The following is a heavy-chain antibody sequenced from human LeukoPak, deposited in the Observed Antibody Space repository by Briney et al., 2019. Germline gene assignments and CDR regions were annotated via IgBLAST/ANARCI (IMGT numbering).Heavy chain of an antibody. CDR3: AGSGYSYGYFDY. Sequence: SVKVSCKASVGTFSSYAISWVRQAPGQGLDWMGRIIPILGIANYAQKFQGRVTITADKSTSTAYMELSSLRSEDTAVYYCAGSGYSYGYFDYWGQGTLVTVSS. D-gene: IGHD5-18*01. J-gene: IGHJ4*02. CDR2: IIPILGIA. V-gene: IGHV1-69*04. CDR1: VGTFSSYA.